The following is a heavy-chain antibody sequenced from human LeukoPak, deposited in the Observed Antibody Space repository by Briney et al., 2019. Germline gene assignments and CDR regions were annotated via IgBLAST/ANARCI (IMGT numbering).Heavy chain of an antibody. Sequence: GGSLRLSCAASGFTFDDYAMHWVRQAPGKGLEWVSGISWNSGSIGYADSVKGRFTISRDNAENSLYLQMNSLRAEDTALYYCAKARSMVRGVPFDYWGQGTLVTVSS. J-gene: IGHJ4*02. V-gene: IGHV3-9*01. CDR3: AKARSMVRGVPFDY. D-gene: IGHD3-10*01. CDR2: ISWNSGSI. CDR1: GFTFDDYA.